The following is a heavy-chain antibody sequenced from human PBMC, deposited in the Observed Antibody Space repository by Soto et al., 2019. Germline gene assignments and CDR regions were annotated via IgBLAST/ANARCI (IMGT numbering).Heavy chain of an antibody. CDR2: ISDSGST. Sequence: EVQLLESGGGLVQPGGSLRLSCTASGFPFSTYAMSWVRQAPGKGLEWVSTISDSGSTYYADSVKGRFTISRDNSKNTLYLEMNSLRAEDTAVYYCAKDKGGRYCSRTSCLYSFDYWGQGTLVTVSS. J-gene: IGHJ4*02. D-gene: IGHD2-2*01. CDR3: AKDKGGRYCSRTSCLYSFDY. V-gene: IGHV3-23*01. CDR1: GFPFSTYA.